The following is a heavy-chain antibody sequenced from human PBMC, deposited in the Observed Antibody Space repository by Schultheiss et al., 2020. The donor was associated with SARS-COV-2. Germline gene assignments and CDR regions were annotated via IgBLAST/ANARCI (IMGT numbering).Heavy chain of an antibody. CDR3: IRDLAGAHDL. Sequence: GESLKISCAASGFTLSTYWMHWVREVPGKGLVWVARTNEDGTITNYADSVKGRFTISRDNAKNTLYLQMNSLRAEDTAVYYCIRDLAGAHDLWGRGTLVTVSS. CDR2: TNEDGTIT. V-gene: IGHV3-74*01. CDR1: GFTLSTYW. J-gene: IGHJ2*01.